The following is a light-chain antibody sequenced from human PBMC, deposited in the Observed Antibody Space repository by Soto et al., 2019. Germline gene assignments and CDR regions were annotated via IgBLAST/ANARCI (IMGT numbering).Light chain of an antibody. CDR3: SSYAGSNNYV. V-gene: IGLV2-8*01. CDR2: EVS. CDR1: SSDVGGYNY. Sequence: QSALTQPPSASLSPGQSVTISCTGPSSDVGGYNYVSLYQQHPGKAPKLMIYEVSKRPSGVPDRFSGSKSGNTASLTVSGLQAEDEADYYCSSYAGSNNYVFGTGTKVTVL. J-gene: IGLJ1*01.